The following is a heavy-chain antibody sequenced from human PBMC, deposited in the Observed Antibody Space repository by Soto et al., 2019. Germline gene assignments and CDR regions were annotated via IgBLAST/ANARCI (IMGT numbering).Heavy chain of an antibody. CDR1: GFTFSNAW. CDR2: IKSKTDGGTT. V-gene: IGHV3-15*01. CDR3: IHCSSTSCYAFDI. D-gene: IGHD2-2*01. Sequence: EVQLVESGGGLVKPVGSLRLSCAASGFTFSNAWMSWVRQAPGKGLEWVGRIKSKTDGGTTDYAAPVKGRFTISRDDSKNTRYLQMNSLNTEDTAVYYCIHCSSTSCYAFDIWGQGTMVTVSS. J-gene: IGHJ3*02.